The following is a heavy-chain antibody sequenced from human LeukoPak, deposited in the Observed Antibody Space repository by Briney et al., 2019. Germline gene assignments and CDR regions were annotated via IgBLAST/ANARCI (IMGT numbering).Heavy chain of an antibody. D-gene: IGHD6-19*01. J-gene: IGHJ4*02. CDR2: ITGNGGST. CDR3: ARIWQWLALDY. V-gene: IGHV3-64*02. Sequence: GGSLRLSCAASGFTFSTYAMHWVRQAPGKGLEYVSAITGNGGSTFYADSVKGRFTISRDNSKNTLYLQMGSLRTEDMAVYYCARIWQWLALDYWGQGTLVTVSS. CDR1: GFTFSTYA.